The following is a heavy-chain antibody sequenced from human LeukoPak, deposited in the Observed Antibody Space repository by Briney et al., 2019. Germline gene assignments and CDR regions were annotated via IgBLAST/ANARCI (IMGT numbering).Heavy chain of an antibody. D-gene: IGHD2-2*02. V-gene: IGHV1-18*01. CDR1: GYTFTSYG. CDR2: ISAYNGNT. J-gene: IGHJ4*02. CDR3: ARSPTPSIPVNYFDY. Sequence: GASVTVSCKASGYTFTSYGISWVRQAPGQGPEWMGWISAYNGNTNYAQKLQSRVTMTTDTSTSTAYMELRSLRSDDTAVYYCARSPTPSIPVNYFDYWGQGTLVTVSS.